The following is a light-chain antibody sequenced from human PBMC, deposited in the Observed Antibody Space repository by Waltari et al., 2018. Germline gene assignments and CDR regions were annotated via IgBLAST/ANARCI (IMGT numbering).Light chain of an antibody. CDR1: SLRRYS. V-gene: IGLV3-19*01. CDR3: LSRDSSSTRV. CDR2: GHD. J-gene: IGLJ3*02. Sequence: SSELTQDPAVSVALGKTVRITCQGNSLRRYSASWYQQRPGQAPFLVLYGHDHRPSGIPDRFSGSTSGNTASLTITRAQAEDAGVYYCLSRDSSSTRVFGGGTTLTV.